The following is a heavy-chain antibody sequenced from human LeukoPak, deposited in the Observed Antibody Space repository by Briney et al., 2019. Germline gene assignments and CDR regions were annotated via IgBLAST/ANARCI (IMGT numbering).Heavy chain of an antibody. Sequence: PSETLSLTCTVSGGSINNNYWGWIRQPPGKGLEWIGYIYYSGSTNYNPSLKSRVTISVDTSKNQFSLKLSSVTAADTAVYYCAGGTTVTPFDYWGQGTLVTVSS. J-gene: IGHJ4*02. CDR2: IYYSGST. D-gene: IGHD4-17*01. CDR3: AGGTTVTPFDY. V-gene: IGHV4-59*01. CDR1: GGSINNNY.